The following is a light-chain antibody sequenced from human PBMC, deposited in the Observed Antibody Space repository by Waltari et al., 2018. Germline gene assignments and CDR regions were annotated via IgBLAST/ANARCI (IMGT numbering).Light chain of an antibody. V-gene: IGKV1-39*01. CDR3: QQTFSSPYT. CDR1: QSIIHY. CDR2: GES. J-gene: IGKJ2*01. Sequence: DVDMTQSPSSLSASIGDRITITCRASQSIIHYLNWYQQKQGTAPRLLITGESSLRCGVPSRFSGSGSGTEFSLTISSLQPEDFATYYCQQTFSSPYTFGQGTKLDI.